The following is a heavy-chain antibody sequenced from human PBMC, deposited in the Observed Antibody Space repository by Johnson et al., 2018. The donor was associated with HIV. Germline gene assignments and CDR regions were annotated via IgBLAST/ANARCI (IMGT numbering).Heavy chain of an antibody. CDR1: GFTVSSNY. D-gene: IGHD1-7*01. CDR2: IYSGGST. Sequence: VQLVESGGGLIQPGGSLRLSCAASGFTVSSNYMSWVRQAPGKGLAWVSVIYSGGSTYYADSVKRRFTISRDISKNTLDLQMNSLRAEDTAVYYCARAPQTYNWNYMMAFDMWGQGTMVTVSP. CDR3: ARAPQTYNWNYMMAFDM. J-gene: IGHJ3*02. V-gene: IGHV3-53*01.